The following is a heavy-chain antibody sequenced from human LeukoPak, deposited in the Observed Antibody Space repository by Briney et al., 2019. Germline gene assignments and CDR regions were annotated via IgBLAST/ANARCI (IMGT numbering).Heavy chain of an antibody. Sequence: QPGGSLRLSCAASGFTFSSYAMSWVRQAPGKGLEWVSAISGSGGSTYYADSVKGRFTISRDNSKNTLYLQMNSLRAEDTAVYYCAKDRVVGAKDWYLSYYYYYGMDVWGQGTTVTVSS. D-gene: IGHD1-26*01. CDR2: ISGSGGST. J-gene: IGHJ6*02. CDR1: GFTFSSYA. V-gene: IGHV3-23*01. CDR3: AKDRVVGAKDWYLSYYYYYGMDV.